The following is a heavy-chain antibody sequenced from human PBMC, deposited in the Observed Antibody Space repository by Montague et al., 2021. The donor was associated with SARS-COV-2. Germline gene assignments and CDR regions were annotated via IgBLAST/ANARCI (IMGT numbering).Heavy chain of an antibody. Sequence: SETLFLTCTVSGDSISHYYWGWIWQPPGRGLEWNAHFSNNGDTRYSPSLKSRVTISTDTSKNQFSLMMASVTAADTAGYFCARAPQYYGFDSWGQGTLVTVSS. D-gene: IGHD3-3*01. V-gene: IGHV4-59*01. J-gene: IGHJ4*02. CDR3: ARAPQYYGFDS. CDR1: GDSISHYY. CDR2: FSNNGDT.